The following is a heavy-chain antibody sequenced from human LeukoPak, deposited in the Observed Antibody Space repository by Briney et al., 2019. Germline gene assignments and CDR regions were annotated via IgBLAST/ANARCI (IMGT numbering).Heavy chain of an antibody. D-gene: IGHD3-10*01. CDR1: GFTFSSYE. CDR2: ISSSGSTI. CDR3: AINGVTMVRGVIGLAFDY. V-gene: IGHV3-48*03. Sequence: GGSLRLSCAASGFTFSSYEMNWVRQAPGKGLEWVSYISSSGSTIYYADSVKGRFTISRGNAKNSLYLQMNSLRAEDTAVYYCAINGVTMVRGVIGLAFDYWGQGTLVTVSS. J-gene: IGHJ4*02.